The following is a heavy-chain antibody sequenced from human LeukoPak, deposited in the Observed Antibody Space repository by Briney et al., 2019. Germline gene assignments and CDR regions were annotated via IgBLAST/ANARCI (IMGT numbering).Heavy chain of an antibody. CDR2: IKEDGSEK. J-gene: IGHJ4*02. V-gene: IGHV3-7*03. CDR3: AREYSGDPGY. CDR1: GFTFRNYW. D-gene: IGHD2-21*01. Sequence: GGSLRLSCAAPGFTFRNYWMSWVRQAPGKGLEWVANIKEDGSEKYYVDSVKGRFTISRDNAKNSLYLQMNSLRAEDTAVYYCAREYSGDPGYWGQGTLVAVSS.